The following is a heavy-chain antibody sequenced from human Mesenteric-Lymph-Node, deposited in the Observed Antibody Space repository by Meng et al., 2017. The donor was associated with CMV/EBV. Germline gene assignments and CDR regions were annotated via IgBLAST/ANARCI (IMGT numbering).Heavy chain of an antibody. J-gene: IGHJ4*02. CDR1: GYTFGDFG. CDR2: IGANNGNT. CDR3: ARDPHEFWRSYFFDF. V-gene: IGHV1-18*01. D-gene: IGHD3-3*01. Sequence: ASVKVSCKASGYTFGDFGINWVRQAPGQKPEWMGWIGANNGNTEYAQKFQGRVTMTTDTSTNTAYMELRSLKSDDTAVYYCARDPHEFWRSYFFDFWGQGTLVTVSS.